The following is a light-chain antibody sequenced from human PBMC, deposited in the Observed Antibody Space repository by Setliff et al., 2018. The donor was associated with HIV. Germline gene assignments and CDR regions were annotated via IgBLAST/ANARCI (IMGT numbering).Light chain of an antibody. CDR3: SSYTSIYTYV. CDR2: EVS. Sequence: QSALTQPASVSGSPGQSITMSCTGTSSDVGCYNYVSWYQQHPGKAPKLIIYEVSNRPSGVSNRFSGSKSGNTASLTIPXXQAEDEADYYCSSYTSIYTYVFGTGTKVTVL. V-gene: IGLV2-14*01. CDR1: SSDVGCYNY. J-gene: IGLJ1*01.